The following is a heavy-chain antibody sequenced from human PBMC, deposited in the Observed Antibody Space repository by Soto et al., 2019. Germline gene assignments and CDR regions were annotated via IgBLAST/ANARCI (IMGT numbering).Heavy chain of an antibody. CDR3: ARGLRYCSGGSCYTTYYYYGMDV. Sequence: GSLRLSCAASGFTFSSYSMNWVRQAPGKGLEWIGEINHSGSTNYNPSLKSRVTISVDTSKNQFSLKLSSVTAADTAVYYCARGLRYCSGGSCYTTYYYYGMDVWGQGTTVTVSS. CDR1: GFTFSSYS. J-gene: IGHJ6*02. D-gene: IGHD2-15*01. V-gene: IGHV4-34*01. CDR2: INHSGST.